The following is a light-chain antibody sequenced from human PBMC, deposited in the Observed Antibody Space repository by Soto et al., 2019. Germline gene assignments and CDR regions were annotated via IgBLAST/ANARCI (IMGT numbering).Light chain of an antibody. Sequence: DIQMTQSPSSLSASVGDIVTITCQASQDISNYLNWYQQKPGKAPKLLIYDASNLETGVPSRFSGSGSGTDFTFTISSLQPEDIATYYCQQYDNLPLPFGGGTKVEIK. CDR1: QDISNY. V-gene: IGKV1-33*01. CDR2: DAS. CDR3: QQYDNLPLP. J-gene: IGKJ4*01.